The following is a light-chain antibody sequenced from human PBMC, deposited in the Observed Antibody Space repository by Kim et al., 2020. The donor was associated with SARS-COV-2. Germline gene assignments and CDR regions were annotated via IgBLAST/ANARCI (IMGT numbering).Light chain of an antibody. J-gene: IGKJ4*01. V-gene: IGKV1-17*02. CDR1: EDIRNT. CDR3: LQNSLYPLT. CDR2: DAS. Sequence: VGDEVTSACRAGEDIRNTGDWYQQKPGKAPTRIVFDASTLDIVVPPRFSGSGSGTQFALTINNLQPEDSATYFCLQNSLYPLTFGGGTKVDIK.